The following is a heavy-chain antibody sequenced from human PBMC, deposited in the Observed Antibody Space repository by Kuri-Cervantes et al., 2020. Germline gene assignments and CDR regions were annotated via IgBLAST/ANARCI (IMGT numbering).Heavy chain of an antibody. CDR3: ATYPMTTVTTHWYFDL. V-gene: IGHV1-69*13. Sequence: SVKVSCKASGYTFTGYYMHWVRQAPGQGLEWMGGIIPIFGTANYAQKFQGRVTITADESTSTAYMELSGLRSEDTAVYYCATYPMTTVTTHWYFDLWGRGTLVTVSS. CDR2: IIPIFGTA. J-gene: IGHJ2*01. CDR1: GYTFTGYY. D-gene: IGHD4-17*01.